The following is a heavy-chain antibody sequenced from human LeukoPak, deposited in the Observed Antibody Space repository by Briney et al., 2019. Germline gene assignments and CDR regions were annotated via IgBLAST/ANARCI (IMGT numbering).Heavy chain of an antibody. CDR3: ARVRDYYGSGSYYWFDP. J-gene: IGHJ5*02. D-gene: IGHD3-10*01. CDR2: IRFGGTNE. CDR1: GFIFKNYG. Sequence: QSGGSLRLSCAGSGFIFKNYGIHWVRQAPGKGLEWVSFIRFGGTNEYYADSVKGRFTISRDNSKNSLYLQMNSLRPDDTAVYYCARVRDYYGSGSYYWFDPWGQGTLVTVSS. V-gene: IGHV3-30*02.